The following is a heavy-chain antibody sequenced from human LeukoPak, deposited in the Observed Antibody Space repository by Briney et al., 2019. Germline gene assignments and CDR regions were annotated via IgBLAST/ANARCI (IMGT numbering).Heavy chain of an antibody. V-gene: IGHV3-23*01. Sequence: PGGSLRLSCAASGFTFSSFEMNWVRQAPGKGLEWVSALSGSGSTTYYADSVKGRFTISRDNSKNTLFLEMNSLRVEDTAVYYCAKAGYTSSWPLDYWGQGTQVTVSS. CDR1: GFTFSSFE. J-gene: IGHJ4*02. CDR2: LSGSGSTT. CDR3: AKAGYTSSWPLDY. D-gene: IGHD6-13*01.